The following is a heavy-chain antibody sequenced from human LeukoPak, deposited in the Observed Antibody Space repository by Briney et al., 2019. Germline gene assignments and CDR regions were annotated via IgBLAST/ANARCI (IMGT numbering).Heavy chain of an antibody. V-gene: IGHV3-9*01. Sequence: GGSLRLSCAASGFTFDDYAMHWVRQAPGKGLEWVAGITWNSGTIAYADSVKGRFTISRDNAKNSLYLEMNSLRAEDTAVYYCATSFFGRYSSSWYYMDVWGKGTTVTVSS. CDR3: ATSFFGRYSSSWYYMDV. D-gene: IGHD6-13*01. CDR2: ITWNSGTI. J-gene: IGHJ6*03. CDR1: GFTFDDYA.